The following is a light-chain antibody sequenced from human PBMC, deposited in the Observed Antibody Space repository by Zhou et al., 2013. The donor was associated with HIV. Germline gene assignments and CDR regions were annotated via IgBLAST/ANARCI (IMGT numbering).Light chain of an antibody. J-gene: IGKJ5*01. CDR2: AAS. CDR3: QQSYITPPFT. V-gene: IGKV1-39*01. CDR1: QTISTY. Sequence: DIQMTQSPSSLSASVGDRVTITCRASQTISTYLNWYQQRPGKVPKLLIYAASALHDGVPSRFSGSGSGTDFTLIISSLQPEDFATYYCQQSYITPPFTFGPGTRLEIK.